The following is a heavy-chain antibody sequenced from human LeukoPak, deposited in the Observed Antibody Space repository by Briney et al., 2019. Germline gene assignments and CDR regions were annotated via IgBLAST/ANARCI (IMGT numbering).Heavy chain of an antibody. J-gene: IGHJ5*02. CDR1: GGSISSSSYY. CDR3: ARGVPGYNRVENWFDP. V-gene: IGHV4-39*01. D-gene: IGHD5-24*01. CDR2: IYYSGST. Sequence: SETLSLTCTVSGGSISSSSYYWGWIRQPPGKGLEWIGSIYYSGSTYYNPSLKSRVTISVDTSKNQFSLKLSSVTAADTAVYYCARGVPGYNRVENWFDPWGQGTLVTVSS.